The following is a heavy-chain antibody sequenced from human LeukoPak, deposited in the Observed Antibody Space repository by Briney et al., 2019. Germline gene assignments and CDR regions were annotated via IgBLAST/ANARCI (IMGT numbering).Heavy chain of an antibody. CDR1: GFTFDDYA. CDR2: ISWNSGSI. Sequence: QPGRSLRLSCAASGFTFDDYAMHWVRQAPGKGLEWVSGISWNSGSIGYADSVKGRFTISRDNAKNSLYLQMNSLRAGDTAVYYCAKDYPSSAELTFFDYWGQGALVTVSS. V-gene: IGHV3-9*01. D-gene: IGHD3-10*01. CDR3: AKDYPSSAELTFFDY. J-gene: IGHJ4*02.